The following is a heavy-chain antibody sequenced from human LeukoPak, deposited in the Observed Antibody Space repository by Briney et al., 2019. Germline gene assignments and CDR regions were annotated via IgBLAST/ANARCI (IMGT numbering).Heavy chain of an antibody. CDR2: INHSGST. D-gene: IGHD3-16*01. J-gene: IGHJ3*02. CDR3: ARGSALPRGRKRDAFDI. V-gene: IGHV4-34*01. Sequence: SETLSLTCAVYGGSFSGYYWSWIRQPPGKGLEWIGEINHSGSTYYNPSLKSRVTISVDTSKNQFSLKLSSVTAADTAVYYCARGSALPRGRKRDAFDIWGQGTMVTVSS. CDR1: GGSFSGYY.